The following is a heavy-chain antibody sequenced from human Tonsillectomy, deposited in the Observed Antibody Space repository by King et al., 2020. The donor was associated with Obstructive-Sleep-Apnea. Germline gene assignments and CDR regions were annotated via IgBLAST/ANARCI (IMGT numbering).Heavy chain of an antibody. V-gene: IGHV2-5*02. CDR2: IYCDDDK. D-gene: IGHD6-19*01. J-gene: IGHJ4*02. Sequence: ITLKESGPTLVKPTQTLTLTCTFSGFSLSTSGVGVGWMRQAPGKALEWLALIYCDDDKTFSPSLKSRRTITKDTSANQVVLTMTNMDPVGPATYYCAHRSSGGPSGFDFWGQGSLVTVSS. CDR1: GFSLSTSGVG. CDR3: AHRSSGGPSGFDF.